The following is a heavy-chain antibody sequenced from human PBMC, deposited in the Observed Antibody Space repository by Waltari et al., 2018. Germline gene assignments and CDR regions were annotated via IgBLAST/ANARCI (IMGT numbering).Heavy chain of an antibody. CDR3: AREEGATGG. D-gene: IGHD1-26*01. V-gene: IGHV1-2*02. J-gene: IGHJ4*02. CDR1: GYTFTGYY. Sequence: QVQLVQSGAEVKKPGASVKVSCKASGYTFTGYYMHWVRQAPGQGLEWMGWINPNSGGTNYAQKVQGRVTMTRDTSISTAYMELSRLRSDDTAVYYCAREEGATGGWGQGTLVTVSS. CDR2: INPNSGGT.